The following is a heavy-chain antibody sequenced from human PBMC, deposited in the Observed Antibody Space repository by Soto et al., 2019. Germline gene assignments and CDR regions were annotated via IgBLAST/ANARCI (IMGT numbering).Heavy chain of an antibody. Sequence: QVQLVESGGGLVKPGGSLRLSCAASGFTFSGYNMSWIRQAPGKGLEWVSYITSSGSNTFDAESVKGRFTISRDNSMNLLYLQMSIRSAEDTAVYYCARRGTSSSAHHFDHWGQGSLVTVSS. CDR1: GFTFSGYN. V-gene: IGHV3-11*01. CDR3: ARRGTSSSAHHFDH. D-gene: IGHD6-6*01. CDR2: ITSSGSNT. J-gene: IGHJ4*02.